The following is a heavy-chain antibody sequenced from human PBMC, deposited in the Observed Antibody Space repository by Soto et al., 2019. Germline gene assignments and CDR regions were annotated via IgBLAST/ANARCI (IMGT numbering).Heavy chain of an antibody. CDR1: GGSVSSGSYY. J-gene: IGHJ5*02. Sequence: PSETLSLTCTVSGGSVSSGSYYWGWIRQPPGKGLEWIGYIYYSGSTNYNPSLKSRVTISVDTSKNQFSLKLSSVTAADTAVYYCARVSDIVEATRRWFDPWGQGTLVTVSS. V-gene: IGHV4-61*01. D-gene: IGHD1-26*01. CDR3: ARVSDIVEATRRWFDP. CDR2: IYYSGST.